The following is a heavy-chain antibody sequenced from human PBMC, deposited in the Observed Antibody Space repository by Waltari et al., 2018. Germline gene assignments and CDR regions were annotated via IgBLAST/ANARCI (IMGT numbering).Heavy chain of an antibody. Sequence: EVQLVESGGGLVQPGGSLRLSCAASGFTFNNYNMNWVRQAPGKGLEWISYSSSRNKTIYYADSVKGRFSISRDNAKNSLYLQMNSLRAEDTAVYYCARTVAGLIYFDYWGQGTLVTVSS. CDR2: SSSRNKTI. CDR1: GFTFNNYN. CDR3: ARTVAGLIYFDY. V-gene: IGHV3-48*01. D-gene: IGHD6-19*01. J-gene: IGHJ4*02.